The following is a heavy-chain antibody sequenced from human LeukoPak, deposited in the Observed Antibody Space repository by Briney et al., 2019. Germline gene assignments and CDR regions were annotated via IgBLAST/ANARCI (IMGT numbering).Heavy chain of an antibody. V-gene: IGHV3-74*01. J-gene: IGHJ4*02. CDR3: AKERGISGSYYPDS. Sequence: GGSLRLSCAASGFTFSAYWMHWVRQAPGKGLVWVSRINTDGSSPTYAASVKGRFTISRDNAKNTLYLQMNSLTAEDTAVYYCAKERGISGSYYPDSWGQGTLVTVSS. D-gene: IGHD3-10*01. CDR2: INTDGSSP. CDR1: GFTFSAYW.